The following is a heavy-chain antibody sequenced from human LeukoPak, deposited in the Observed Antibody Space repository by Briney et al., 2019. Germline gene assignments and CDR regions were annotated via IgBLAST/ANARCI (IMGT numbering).Heavy chain of an antibody. CDR3: ARDFCPSGGSCLPNTDY. D-gene: IGHD2-15*01. V-gene: IGHV1-46*01. J-gene: IGHJ4*02. Sequence: ASVKVSCKASGYTFTSYYMHWVRQAPGQGLEWMGIINPSGGSTSYALKFQGRVTMTRDTSTSTVYMELSSLRSEDTAVYYCARDFCPSGGSCLPNTDYWGQGTLVTVSS. CDR1: GYTFTSYY. CDR2: INPSGGST.